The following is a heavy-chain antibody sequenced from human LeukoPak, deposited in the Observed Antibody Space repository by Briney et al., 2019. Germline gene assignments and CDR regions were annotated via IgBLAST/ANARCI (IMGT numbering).Heavy chain of an antibody. D-gene: IGHD3-9*01. V-gene: IGHV1-2*02. CDR1: GYTFTGYY. CDR3: ARGHYDRDNWFDP. CDR2: INPNSGGT. Sequence: GASVKVSCKASGYTFTGYYMHWVRQAPGQGLEWMGWINPNSGGTNYAQKFQGRVTMTRDTSISTAYMELSRLRSDDTAVYYCARGHYDRDNWFDPWGQGTLVTVSS. J-gene: IGHJ5*02.